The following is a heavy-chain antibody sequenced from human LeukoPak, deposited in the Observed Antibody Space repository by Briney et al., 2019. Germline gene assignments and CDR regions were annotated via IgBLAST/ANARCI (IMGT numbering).Heavy chain of an antibody. CDR1: GYTFTGYY. J-gene: IGHJ4*02. CDR2: INPNSGGT. CDR3: ASPRLGYCSSTSCYTPWDYFDY. V-gene: IGHV1-2*02. D-gene: IGHD2-2*02. Sequence: ASVKVSCKASGYTFTGYYMYWVRQAPGQGLEWMGWINPNSGGTNYAQKFQGRVTMTRDTSISTAYMELSRLRSDDTAVYYCASPRLGYCSSTSCYTPWDYFDYWGQGTLVTVSS.